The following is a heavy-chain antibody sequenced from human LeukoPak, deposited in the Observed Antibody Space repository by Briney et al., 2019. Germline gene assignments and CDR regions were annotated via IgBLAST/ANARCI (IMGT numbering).Heavy chain of an antibody. CDR1: GGSFSGYY. D-gene: IGHD6-13*01. J-gene: IGHJ5*02. CDR2: INHSGST. CDR3: ARRGSSWYISWFDP. Sequence: PSETLSLTCAVYGGSFSGYYWSWIRQPPGKGLEWIGEINHSGSTNYNPSLKSRVTISVDTSKNQFPLKLSSVTAADTAVYYCARRGSSWYISWFDPWGQGTLVTVSS. V-gene: IGHV4-34*01.